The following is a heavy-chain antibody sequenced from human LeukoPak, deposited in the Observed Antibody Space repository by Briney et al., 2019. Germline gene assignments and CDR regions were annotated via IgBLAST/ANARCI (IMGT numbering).Heavy chain of an antibody. J-gene: IGHJ4*02. CDR3: AKDRFPRPRFGELCYYFDY. V-gene: IGHV3-23*01. D-gene: IGHD3-10*01. CDR1: GFTFSSYG. CDR2: ISGSGGST. Sequence: PGGSLRLSCAASGFTFSSYGMSWVRQAPGKGLEWVSAISGSGGSTYYADSVKGRFTISRDNSKNTLYLQMNSLRAEDTAVYYCAKDRFPRPRFGELCYYFDYWGQGTLVTVSS.